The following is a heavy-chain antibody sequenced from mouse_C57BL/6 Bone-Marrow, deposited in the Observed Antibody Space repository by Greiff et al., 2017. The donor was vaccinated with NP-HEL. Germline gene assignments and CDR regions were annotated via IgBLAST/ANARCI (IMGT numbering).Heavy chain of an antibody. D-gene: IGHD1-1*01. CDR2: INPNNGGT. V-gene: IGHV1-26*01. J-gene: IGHJ1*03. Sequence: EVKLQQSGPELVKPGASVKISCKASGYTFTDYYMNWVKQSHGKSLEWIGDINPNNGGTSYNQKFKGKATLTVDKSSSTAYMELRSLTSEDSAVYYCARYGITTVVASDFDVWGTGTTVTVSS. CDR1: GYTFTDYY. CDR3: ARYGITTVVASDFDV.